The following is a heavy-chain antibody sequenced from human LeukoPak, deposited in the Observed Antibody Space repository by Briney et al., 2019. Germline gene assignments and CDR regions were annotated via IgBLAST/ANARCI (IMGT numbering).Heavy chain of an antibody. D-gene: IGHD3-22*01. CDR2: IYYSGST. J-gene: IGHJ5*02. CDR3: AQHYYDSPFDP. Sequence: SETLSLTCAVYGRSFSGYYWSWIRQPPGKGLEWIGSIYYSGSTYYNPSLKSRVTISVDTSKNQFSLKLSSVTAADTAVYYCAQHYYDSPFDPWGQGTLVTVSS. CDR1: GRSFSGYY. V-gene: IGHV4-34*09.